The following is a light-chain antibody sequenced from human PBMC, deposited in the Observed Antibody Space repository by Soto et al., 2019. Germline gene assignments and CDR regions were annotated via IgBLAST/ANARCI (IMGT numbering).Light chain of an antibody. V-gene: IGKV1-39*01. CDR3: QQSYTTPWT. CDR2: AAS. Sequence: DIQMTQSPSTLSASLGDRVTITCRASQSITSNLIWYQQKPGKAPQLLIYAASSLQSGVPSRFSGSGSGTDFTLTISSLQPEDFATYFCQQSYTTPWTFGQGTKVEVK. CDR1: QSITSN. J-gene: IGKJ1*01.